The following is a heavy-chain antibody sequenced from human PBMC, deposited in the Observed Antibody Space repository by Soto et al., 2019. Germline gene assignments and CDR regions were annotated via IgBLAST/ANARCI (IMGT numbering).Heavy chain of an antibody. CDR1: GGSVSSGSYY. Sequence: SETLSLTCTVSGGSVSSGSYYWSWIRQPPGKGLEWIGYIYYSGSTNYNPSLKSRVTISVDTSKNQFSLKLSSVTAADTAVYYCARGLGYSGIVVVPAAMIRGWFDPWGQGTLVTVSS. D-gene: IGHD2-2*01. CDR2: IYYSGST. V-gene: IGHV4-61*01. J-gene: IGHJ5*02. CDR3: ARGLGYSGIVVVPAAMIRGWFDP.